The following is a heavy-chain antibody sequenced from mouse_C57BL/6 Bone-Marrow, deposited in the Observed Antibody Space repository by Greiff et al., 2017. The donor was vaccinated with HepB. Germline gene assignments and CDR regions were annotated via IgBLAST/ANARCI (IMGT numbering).Heavy chain of an antibody. V-gene: IGHV1-5*01. CDR2: IYPGNSDT. CDR3: TSAYGSPMDY. CDR1: GYTFTSYW. Sequence: EVQLKQSGTVLARPGASVKMSCKTSGYTFTSYWMHWVKQRPGQGLEWIGAIYPGNSDTSYNQKFKGKATLTAATSASTAYMELSSLTDEDSAVYYCTSAYGSPMDYWGQGTSVTVSS. D-gene: IGHD2-2*01. J-gene: IGHJ4*01.